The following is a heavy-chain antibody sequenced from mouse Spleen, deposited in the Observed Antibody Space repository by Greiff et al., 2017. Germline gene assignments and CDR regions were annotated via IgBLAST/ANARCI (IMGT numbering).Heavy chain of an antibody. CDR2: IYPGDGDT. CDR1: GYAFSSSW. J-gene: IGHJ2*01. CDR3: ARLGDPTVFDY. Sequence: QVQLQQSGPELVKPGASVKISCKASGYAFSSSWMNWVKQRPGKGLEWIGRIYPGDGDTNYNGKFKGKATLTADKSSSTAYMQLSSLTSEDSAVYYCARLGDPTVFDYWGQGTTLTVSS. D-gene: IGHD2-10*01. V-gene: IGHV1-82*01.